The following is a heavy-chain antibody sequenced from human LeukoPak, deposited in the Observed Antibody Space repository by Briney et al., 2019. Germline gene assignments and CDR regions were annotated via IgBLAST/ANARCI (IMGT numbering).Heavy chain of an antibody. CDR3: VRDRGTYRPIDY. Sequence: GGSLRLSCAASAFSLNAYNMNWVREAPGKGLEWVSSISYTGTYIYYADSVKGRFTISRDNAQNSLYLQMNSLRAEDTAIYYCVRDRGTYRPIDYWGQGTLVTVSS. CDR2: ISYTGTYI. V-gene: IGHV3-21*04. J-gene: IGHJ4*02. D-gene: IGHD1-26*01. CDR1: AFSLNAYN.